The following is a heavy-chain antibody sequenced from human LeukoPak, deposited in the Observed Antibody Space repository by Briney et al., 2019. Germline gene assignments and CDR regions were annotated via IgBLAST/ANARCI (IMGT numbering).Heavy chain of an antibody. CDR2: ISYSGST. D-gene: IGHD2-2*01. CDR3: ARGGVVVPAAIEFWFDP. J-gene: IGHJ5*02. Sequence: SETLSLTCTVSGGSISSYYWSWIRQPPGKGLEWIGYISYSGSTNYNPSLKSRVTISVDTSKNQFSLKLSSVTAADTAVYYCARGGVVVPAAIEFWFDPWGQGTLVTVSS. CDR1: GGSISSYY. V-gene: IGHV4-59*01.